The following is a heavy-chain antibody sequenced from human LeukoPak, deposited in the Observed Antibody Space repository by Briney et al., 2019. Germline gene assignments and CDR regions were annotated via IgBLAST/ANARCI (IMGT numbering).Heavy chain of an antibody. CDR2: ISRSGSTK. D-gene: IGHD2-15*01. J-gene: IGHJ6*03. CDR1: GFTFGDYA. CDR3: ARVLRYRSGGNCYSGGLGYMDV. V-gene: IGHV3-11*01. Sequence: PGGSLRLSCTASGFTFGDYAMRWIRQAPGKGLEWVSSISRSGSTKYYADSVKGRFTISRDNAKNSLFLQMNSLRAEDTAVYYCARVLRYRSGGNCYSGGLGYMDVWGKGTTVTISS.